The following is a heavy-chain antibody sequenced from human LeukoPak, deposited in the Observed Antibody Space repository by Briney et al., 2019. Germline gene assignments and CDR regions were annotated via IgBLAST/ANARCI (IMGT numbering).Heavy chain of an antibody. J-gene: IGHJ4*02. D-gene: IGHD5-18*01. Sequence: GGSLRLSCAASGFTFSSYSMNWVRQAPVKGLEWVSSISSSSSYIYYADSVKGRFTISRDNAKNSLYLQMNSLRAEDTAVYYCAGALEGYSYGTTFDYWGQGTLVTVSS. CDR2: ISSSSSYI. CDR3: AGALEGYSYGTTFDY. V-gene: IGHV3-21*01. CDR1: GFTFSSYS.